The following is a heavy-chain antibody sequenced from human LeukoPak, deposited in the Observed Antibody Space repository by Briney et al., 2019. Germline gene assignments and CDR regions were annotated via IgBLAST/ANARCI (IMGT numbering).Heavy chain of an antibody. CDR1: GYTFTGYY. V-gene: IGHV1-2*02. CDR3: ARDTCSGGSCYSHY. D-gene: IGHD2-15*01. J-gene: IGHJ4*02. Sequence: GASVKVSCKASGYTFTGYYMHWVRQAPGQGLEWMGWINPNSGGTNYAQKFQGRVTMTRDTSISTASMDLSRLRSDDTAVYYCARDTCSGGSCYSHYWGQGTLVTVSS. CDR2: INPNSGGT.